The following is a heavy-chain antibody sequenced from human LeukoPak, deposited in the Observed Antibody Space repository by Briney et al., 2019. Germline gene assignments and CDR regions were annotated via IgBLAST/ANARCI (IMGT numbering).Heavy chain of an antibody. CDR2: IRYDGSNK. J-gene: IGHJ4*02. V-gene: IGHV3-30*02. D-gene: IGHD4-17*01. Sequence: GGSLRLSCAASGFTSSSYGMHWVRQAPGKGLEWVAFIRYDGSNKYYADSVKGRFTISRDNSKNTLYLQMNSLRAEDTAVYYCAKGHAVTTDYWGQGTLVTVSS. CDR1: GFTSSSYG. CDR3: AKGHAVTTDY.